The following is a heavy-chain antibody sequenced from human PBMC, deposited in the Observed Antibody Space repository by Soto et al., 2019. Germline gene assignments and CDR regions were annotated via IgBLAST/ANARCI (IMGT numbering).Heavy chain of an antibody. CDR2: FDPEDGET. CDR1: GHTLTELS. Sequence: ASVKVSCKISGHTLTELSMHWVRQAPGKGLEWMGGFDPEDGETIYAQKFQGRVTMTEDTSTDTAYMELSSLRSEDTAVYYCATDPFAYYYDSSGYYLDYWGQGTLVTVSS. CDR3: ATDPFAYYYDSSGYYLDY. D-gene: IGHD3-22*01. J-gene: IGHJ4*02. V-gene: IGHV1-24*01.